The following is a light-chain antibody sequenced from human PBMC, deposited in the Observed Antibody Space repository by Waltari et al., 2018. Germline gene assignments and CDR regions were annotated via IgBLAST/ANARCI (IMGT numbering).Light chain of an antibody. CDR1: QGIRNS. Sequence: DIQMTQSPSSLSASVGDRVTITCRASQGIRNSLAWYQQKSGKAPKLLLYAASKLQSGVPSRFSGSGSGTDYTLTISSLQPEDFATYYCQQYYSIPPLTFGGGTKVEIK. CDR3: QQYYSIPPLT. CDR2: AAS. V-gene: IGKV1-NL1*01. J-gene: IGKJ4*01.